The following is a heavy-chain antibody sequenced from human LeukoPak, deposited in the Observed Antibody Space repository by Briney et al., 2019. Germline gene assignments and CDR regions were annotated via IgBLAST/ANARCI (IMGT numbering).Heavy chain of an antibody. V-gene: IGHV1-18*01. J-gene: IGHJ4*02. Sequence: ASVKVSCKASGYTFTSYGISWVRQAPGQGLEWMGWISAYNGNTNYAQKLQGRVTMTTDTSTSTAYMELRSLRSDDTAVYYCARGQDPLEWLSLDIDYWGQGTLVTVSS. CDR1: GYTFTSYG. D-gene: IGHD3-3*01. CDR3: ARGQDPLEWLSLDIDY. CDR2: ISAYNGNT.